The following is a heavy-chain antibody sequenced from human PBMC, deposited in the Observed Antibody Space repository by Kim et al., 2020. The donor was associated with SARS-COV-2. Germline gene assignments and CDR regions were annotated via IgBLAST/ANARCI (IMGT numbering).Heavy chain of an antibody. CDR3: ASDGYCSGGSCYLDY. D-gene: IGHD2-15*01. J-gene: IGHJ4*02. Sequence: DSVKGQFTISRDNSKNSLYLQMNSLRVEDTAVYYCASDGYCSGGSCYLDYWGQGTLVTVSS. V-gene: IGHV3-21*04.